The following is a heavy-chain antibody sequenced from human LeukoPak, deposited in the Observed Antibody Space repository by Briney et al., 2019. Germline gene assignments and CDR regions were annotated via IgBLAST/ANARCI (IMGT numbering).Heavy chain of an antibody. CDR1: GFTFSSYS. V-gene: IGHV3-21*01. J-gene: IGHJ6*02. Sequence: GGSLRLSCAASGFTFSSYSMNWVRQAPGKGLEWVSSISSSSSYIYYADSVKGRFTIFRDNAKNSLYLQMNSLRAEDTAVYYCAREGKGINYYYYGMDVWGQGTTVTVSS. CDR2: ISSSSSYI. CDR3: AREGKGINYYYYGMDV. D-gene: IGHD4-23*01.